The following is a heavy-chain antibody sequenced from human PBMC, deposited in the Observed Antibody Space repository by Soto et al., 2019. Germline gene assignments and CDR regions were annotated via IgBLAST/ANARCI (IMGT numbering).Heavy chain of an antibody. V-gene: IGHV4-39*01. Sequence: QLQLQESGPGLVKPSETLSLTCTVSGGSISSSSYYWGWIRQPPGKGLEWIGSIYYSGSTYYNPSLKSRVTISVDTSKNQFSLKLSSVTAADTAVYYCARHGQLANYYYGMDVWGQGTTVTVSS. J-gene: IGHJ6*02. CDR3: ARHGQLANYYYGMDV. CDR1: GGSISSSSYY. D-gene: IGHD6-13*01. CDR2: IYYSGST.